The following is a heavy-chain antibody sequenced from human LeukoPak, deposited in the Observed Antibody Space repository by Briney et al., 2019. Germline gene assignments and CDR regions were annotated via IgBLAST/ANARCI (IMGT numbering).Heavy chain of an antibody. CDR3: ARDLDVIAVGGFDY. Sequence: ASVKVSCKASGYTFTGYYMHWVRQAPGQGLEWMGWINPNSGGTNYAQKFQGRVTMTRDTSISTAYMELSRLRSDDTAVYYCARDLDVIAVGGFDYWGQGTLVTVSS. CDR1: GYTFTGYY. CDR2: INPNSGGT. D-gene: IGHD6-19*01. J-gene: IGHJ4*02. V-gene: IGHV1-2*02.